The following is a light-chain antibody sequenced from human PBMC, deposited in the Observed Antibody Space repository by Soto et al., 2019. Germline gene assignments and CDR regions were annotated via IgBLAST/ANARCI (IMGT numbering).Light chain of an antibody. CDR2: EVS. J-gene: IGLJ2*01. Sequence: QSALTQPASVSGSPGQSIIISCTGTSSDVGSYNLVSWYQQHPGKAPKLMIYEVSKRPSGVSNRFSGSKSADTASLTISGLQSDDEADYYCCSYAGSFTLLFGGGTQLTVL. CDR1: SSDVGSYNL. CDR3: CSYAGSFTLL. V-gene: IGLV2-23*02.